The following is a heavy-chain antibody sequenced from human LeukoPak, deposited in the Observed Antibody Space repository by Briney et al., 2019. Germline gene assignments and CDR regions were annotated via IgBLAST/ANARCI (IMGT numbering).Heavy chain of an antibody. Sequence: GGSLRLSCAASGFTFSSYGMHWVRQAPGKGLEWVAVIWYDGSNKYYADSVKGRFTISRDNSKNTLYLQMNSLRAEDTAVYYCAKDRDTIFGVVWNYYYYGMDVWGQGTTVTVSS. J-gene: IGHJ6*02. CDR1: GFTFSSYG. CDR2: IWYDGSNK. CDR3: AKDRDTIFGVVWNYYYYGMDV. D-gene: IGHD3-3*01. V-gene: IGHV3-30*02.